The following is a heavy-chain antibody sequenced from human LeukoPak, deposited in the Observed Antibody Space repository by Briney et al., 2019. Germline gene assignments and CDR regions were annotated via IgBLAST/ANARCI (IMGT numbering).Heavy chain of an antibody. CDR2: IYYSGST. J-gene: IGHJ4*02. V-gene: IGHV4-59*01. D-gene: IGHD3-3*01. Sequence: SETLSLTCTVSGGSISSYYWSWIRQPPGKGLEWIGYIYYSGSTNYNPSLKSRVTISVDTSKNQFSLKLSSVTAADTAVYYCARAASYDFWSGYYHFDYWGQGTLVTVSS. CDR3: ARAASYDFWSGYYHFDY. CDR1: GGSISSYY.